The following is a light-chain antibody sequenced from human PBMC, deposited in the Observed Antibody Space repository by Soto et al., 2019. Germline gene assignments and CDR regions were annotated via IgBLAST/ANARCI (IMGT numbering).Light chain of an antibody. CDR3: AAWDGSLNGWV. CDR2: SNV. J-gene: IGLJ3*02. Sequence: QSVLTQAPSVSGTPGQRVTISCSGSSSNIGSNTVSWHQQVPGTAPKVLIYSNVQRPSGVPDRFSGSKSGTSASLAIGGLQSEDEADYYCAAWDGSLNGWVFGGGTKLTVL. CDR1: SSNIGSNT. V-gene: IGLV1-44*01.